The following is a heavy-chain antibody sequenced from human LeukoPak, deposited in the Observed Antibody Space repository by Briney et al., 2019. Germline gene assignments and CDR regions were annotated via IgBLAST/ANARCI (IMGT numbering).Heavy chain of an antibody. CDR1: GFTFSSYE. J-gene: IGHJ6*02. CDR3: ARYDYYYYGMDV. CDR2: ISSSGSTI. Sequence: GSLRLSCAASGFTFSSYEMNWVRQAPGKGLEWVSYISSSGSTIYYADSVKGRFTISRDNAKNSLYLQMNSLRAEDTAVYYCARYDYYYYGMDVWGQGTLVTVSS. V-gene: IGHV3-48*03.